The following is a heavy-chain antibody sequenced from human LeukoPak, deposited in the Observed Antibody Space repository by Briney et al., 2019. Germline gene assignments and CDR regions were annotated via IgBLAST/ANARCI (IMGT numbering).Heavy chain of an antibody. CDR1: GGSFSGYY. D-gene: IGHD4-23*01. V-gene: IGHV4-34*01. CDR3: AISYGGLDY. J-gene: IGHJ4*02. CDR2: INHSGST. Sequence: SETLSLTCAVYGGSFSGYYWSWIRQPPGKGLEWIGEINHSGSTNYNPSLKSRVTISVDTSKSQFSLKLSSVTAADTAVYYCAISYGGLDYWGQGTLVTVSS.